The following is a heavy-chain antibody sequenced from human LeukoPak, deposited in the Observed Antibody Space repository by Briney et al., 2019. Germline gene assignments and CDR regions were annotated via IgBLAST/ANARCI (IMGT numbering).Heavy chain of an antibody. D-gene: IGHD2-15*01. V-gene: IGHV3-15*01. CDR1: TFTFSNAW. CDR2: IKSKSDGGTT. Sequence: GGSLRLSCAASTFTFSNAWMSWVRQAPGKGVEWVGRIKSKSDGGTTDYAAPGKGRFTIERENKKNTLYLQMNSLKPEDTAVYYCTTAPRGYCSGGSCSYAFDIWGQGTMVTVSS. J-gene: IGHJ3*02. CDR3: TTAPRGYCSGGSCSYAFDI.